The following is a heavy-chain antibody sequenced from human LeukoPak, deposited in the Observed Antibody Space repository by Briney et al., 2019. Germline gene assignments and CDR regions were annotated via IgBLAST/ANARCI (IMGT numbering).Heavy chain of an antibody. D-gene: IGHD2-15*01. CDR3: ARAGVAGVDV. V-gene: IGHV3-48*03. Sequence: GGSLRLSCAASGFTFSSYEMNWVRQAPGKGLEWVSYISSSGSTIYYADSVKGRFTISRDNAKNSLYLQMNSLRAEDTAVYYCARAGVAGVDVWGQGTTVTVSS. J-gene: IGHJ6*02. CDR1: GFTFSSYE. CDR2: ISSSGSTI.